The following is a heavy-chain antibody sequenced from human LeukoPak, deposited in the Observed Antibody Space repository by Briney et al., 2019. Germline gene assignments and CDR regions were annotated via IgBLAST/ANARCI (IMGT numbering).Heavy chain of an antibody. CDR1: VGSIRSFS. D-gene: IGHD3-22*01. V-gene: IGHV4-59*01. CDR3: GRATGQRSGITMIVVPDAFDI. J-gene: IGHJ3*02. CDR2: IYYSGST. Sequence: SETLSLTCSVSVGSIRSFSWAWIRQPPGKGLEWIGYIYYSGSTNYNPSLKSRVTISVDTSKNQFSLKLSSVTAADTAVYYCGRATGQRSGITMIVVPDAFDIWGQGTMVTVSS.